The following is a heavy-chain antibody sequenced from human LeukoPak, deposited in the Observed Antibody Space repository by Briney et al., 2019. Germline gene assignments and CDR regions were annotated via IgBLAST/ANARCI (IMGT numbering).Heavy chain of an antibody. J-gene: IGHJ4*02. CDR1: GFTFSSYS. D-gene: IGHD6-13*01. CDR2: ISGSGGST. CDR3: AKAKQQPVLDY. V-gene: IGHV3-23*01. Sequence: GGSLRLSCAASGFTFSSYSMNWVRQAPGKGLGWVSAISGSGGSTYYADSVKGRFTISRDNSKNTLYLQMNSLRAEDTAVYYCAKAKQQPVLDYWGQGTLVTVSS.